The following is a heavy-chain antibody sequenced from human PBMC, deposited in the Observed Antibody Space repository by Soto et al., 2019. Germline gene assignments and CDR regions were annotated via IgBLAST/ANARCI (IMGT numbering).Heavy chain of an antibody. CDR1: GFTFSSYA. J-gene: IGHJ4*02. D-gene: IGHD2-2*01. V-gene: IGHV3-23*01. CDR2: ISGSGGST. Sequence: GGSLRLSCAASGFTFSSYAMSWVRQAPGKGLEWVSAISGSGGSTYYADSVKGRFTISRDNSKNTLYLQMNSLRAEDTAVYYCAKLGIVPSAVVPAPSHFDYWGQGTLVTVSS. CDR3: AKLGIVPSAVVPAPSHFDY.